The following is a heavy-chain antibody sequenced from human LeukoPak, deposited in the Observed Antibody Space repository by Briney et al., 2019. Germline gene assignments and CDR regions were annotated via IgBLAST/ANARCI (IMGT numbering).Heavy chain of an antibody. Sequence: GGSLRLSCAASGLTFSGYAMHWVCQAPGKGLEYFSAISSNGSSTYYANSVKGRFTISRDNSKNTLYLQMGSLRGEDTAVYYCATRYAYWGQGTLVTVSS. V-gene: IGHV3-64*01. CDR1: GLTFSGYA. CDR2: ISSNGSST. J-gene: IGHJ4*02. D-gene: IGHD3-16*01. CDR3: ATRYAY.